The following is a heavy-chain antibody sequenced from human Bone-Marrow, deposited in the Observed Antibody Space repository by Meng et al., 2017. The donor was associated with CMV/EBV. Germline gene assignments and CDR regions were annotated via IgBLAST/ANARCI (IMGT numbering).Heavy chain of an antibody. CDR3: AREKMTMVVTSFDP. CDR1: GYTFTGYY. V-gene: IGHV1-2*02. J-gene: IGHJ5*02. Sequence: ASVKVSCKASGYTFTGYYMHWVRQAPGQGLEWMGWINPNSGGTNYAQKFQGRVTMTRDTSISTAYMEQSRLRSDETAVYYCAREKMTMVVTSFDPWGQGTLVTVSS. D-gene: IGHD4-23*01. CDR2: INPNSGGT.